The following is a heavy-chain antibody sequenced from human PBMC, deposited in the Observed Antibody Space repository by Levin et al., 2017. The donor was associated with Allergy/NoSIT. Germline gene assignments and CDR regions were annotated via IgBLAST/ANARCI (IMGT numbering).Heavy chain of an antibody. CDR2: LDWDDDK. V-gene: IGHV2-70*11. D-gene: IGHD2-8*01. Sequence: SGPTLVKPTQTLTLTCTFSGFSLSPSGMCVSWIRQPPGKALEWLARLDWDDDKHYSTSLKTRLTISKDTSKNQVVLTMTNMDPVDTATYYCARTRGFCTNGVCYAYFDYWGQGTLVTVSS. J-gene: IGHJ4*02. CDR3: ARTRGFCTNGVCYAYFDY. CDR1: GFSLSPSGMC.